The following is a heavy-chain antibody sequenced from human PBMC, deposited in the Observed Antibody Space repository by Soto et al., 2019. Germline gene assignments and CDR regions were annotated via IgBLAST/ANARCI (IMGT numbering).Heavy chain of an antibody. V-gene: IGHV3-23*01. D-gene: IGHD1-1*01. J-gene: IGHJ3*02. CDR2: ISGSGGST. Sequence: GESLKISCAASGFTFSSYAMSWVRQAPGKGLEWVSAISGSGGSTYYADSVKGRFTISRDNSKNTLYLQMNSLRAEDTAVYYCANAGTHNNDDAFDIWGQGTMVTVSS. CDR3: ANAGTHNNDDAFDI. CDR1: GFTFSSYA.